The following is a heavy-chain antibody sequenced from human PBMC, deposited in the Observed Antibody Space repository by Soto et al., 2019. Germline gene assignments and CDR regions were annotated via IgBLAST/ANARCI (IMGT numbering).Heavy chain of an antibody. V-gene: IGHV1-46*01. D-gene: IGHD3-16*02. CDR2: SNPSGGST. CDR3: ARDQAPLYYDYVWGSYRSFDY. Sequence: GASVKVSCKASGYTFTSYYMHWVRQAPGQGLEWMGISNPSGGSTSYSQKFQGRFTMTRDTSTSTVYMELSSLRSEDTAVYYCARDQAPLYYDYVWGSYRSFDYWGQGTLVTVPS. J-gene: IGHJ4*02. CDR1: GYTFTSYY.